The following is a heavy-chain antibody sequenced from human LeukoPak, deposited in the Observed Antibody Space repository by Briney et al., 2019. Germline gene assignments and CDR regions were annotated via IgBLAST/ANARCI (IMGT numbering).Heavy chain of an antibody. D-gene: IGHD6-19*01. V-gene: IGHV3-23*01. CDR1: GFTVSSNY. Sequence: GGSLRLSCAASGFTVSSNYMSWVRQAPGKGLEWVSAISGSGGSTYYADSVKGRFTISRDNSKNTLYLQMNSLKAEDTAVYFCARVIRSSGWYVDFWGQGTLVTVSS. J-gene: IGHJ4*02. CDR3: ARVIRSSGWYVDF. CDR2: ISGSGGST.